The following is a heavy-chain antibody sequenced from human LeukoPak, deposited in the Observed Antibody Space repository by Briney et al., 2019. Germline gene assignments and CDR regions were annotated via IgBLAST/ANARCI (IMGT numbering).Heavy chain of an antibody. Sequence: ASVKVSCKASGYAFSDFYIHWVRQAPGQGLEYVGWITPKSGDTYSPQRFQGRVTMARDASISTAYMELSSLRSDDTAVYFCARVRLADERAWAYWGQGTLVTVSS. CDR3: ARVRLADERAWAY. D-gene: IGHD3-3*02. CDR2: ITPKSGDT. CDR1: GYAFSDFY. J-gene: IGHJ4*02. V-gene: IGHV1-2*02.